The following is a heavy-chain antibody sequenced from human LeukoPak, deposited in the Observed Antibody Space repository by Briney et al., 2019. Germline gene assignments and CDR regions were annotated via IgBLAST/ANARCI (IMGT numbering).Heavy chain of an antibody. D-gene: IGHD2-2*01. CDR1: GFTFSSYS. J-gene: IGHJ6*02. CDR2: ISSSSSTI. V-gene: IGHV3-48*02. CDR3: ARYCSSTSCSRSYYYYYGVDV. Sequence: GGSLRLSCAASGFTFSSYSMNWVRQAPGKGLEWVSYISSSSSTIYYADSVKGRFTISRDNAKNSLYLQMNSLRDEDTAVYYCARYCSSTSCSRSYYYYYGVDVWGQGTTVTVSS.